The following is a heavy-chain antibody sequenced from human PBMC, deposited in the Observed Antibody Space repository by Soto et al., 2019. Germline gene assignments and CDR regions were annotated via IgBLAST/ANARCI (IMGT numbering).Heavy chain of an antibody. CDR3: ASSDGGRDFWEYYYGMDV. Sequence: ASVKVSCKASGYTFTSYGISWVRQAPGQGLEWMGWISAYNGNTNYAQKLQGRVTMTTDTSTSTAYMELRSLRSDDTAVYYCASSDGGRDFWEYYYGMDVWGQGTTVTVSS. CDR1: GYTFTSYG. CDR2: ISAYNGNT. J-gene: IGHJ6*02. D-gene: IGHD2-15*01. V-gene: IGHV1-18*04.